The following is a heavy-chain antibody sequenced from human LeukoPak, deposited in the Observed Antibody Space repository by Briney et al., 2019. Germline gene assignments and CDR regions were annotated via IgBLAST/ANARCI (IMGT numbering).Heavy chain of an antibody. CDR1: GFTFRSYW. CDR3: ARDKGGPDY. Sequence: PGGSLRLSCAASGFTFRSYWMHCARQAPGKGLVWVSRINSDGSSTAYADSVKGRFTISRDNAKNTLFLQMDSLRAEDTALYYCARDKGGPDYWGQGTLVTVSS. V-gene: IGHV3-74*01. J-gene: IGHJ4*02. CDR2: INSDGSST. D-gene: IGHD3-16*01.